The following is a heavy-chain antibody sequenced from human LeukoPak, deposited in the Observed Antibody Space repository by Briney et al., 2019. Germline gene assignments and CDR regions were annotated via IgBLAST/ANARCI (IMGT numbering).Heavy chain of an antibody. J-gene: IGHJ4*02. Sequence: PGGSLRLSCAASGFLFSSYWMSWVRQVPGKGLEWVANIKQDGTETSYVDSVEVRFTISRDNAKNSLFLQMNNLRADDTALYYCARGVTSAWYLRYYFEYWGQGIMVTVSS. CDR3: ARGVTSAWYLRYYFEY. CDR1: GFLFSSYW. CDR2: IKQDGTET. V-gene: IGHV3-7*03. D-gene: IGHD6-13*01.